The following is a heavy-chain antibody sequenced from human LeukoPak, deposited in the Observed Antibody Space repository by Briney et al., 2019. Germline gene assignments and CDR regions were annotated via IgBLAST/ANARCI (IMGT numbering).Heavy chain of an antibody. D-gene: IGHD4-23*01. CDR2: ISWNSGSI. J-gene: IGHJ4*02. CDR3: AKDMRGQGGNAFDY. V-gene: IGHV3-9*01. CDR1: GFTFDDYA. Sequence: GGSLRLSCAASGFTFDDYAMHWVRQAPGKGLEWVSGISWNSGSIGYADSVKGRFTISRDNAKNSLYLQVNSLRAEDTALYYCAKDMRGQGGNAFDYWGQGTLVTVSS.